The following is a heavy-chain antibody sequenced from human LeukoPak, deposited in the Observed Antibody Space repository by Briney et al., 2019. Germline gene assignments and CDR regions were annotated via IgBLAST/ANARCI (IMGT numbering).Heavy chain of an antibody. CDR1: GGSISSYY. CDR3: AAITGTKSGALDI. D-gene: IGHD1-7*01. V-gene: IGHV4-4*09. J-gene: IGHJ3*02. CDR2: IYNSGST. Sequence: SETLSLTCTVSGGSISSYYWSWIRQPPGKGLEWIGYIYNSGSTSYSPSLKSRVTILVDTSKNQFSLKLSSVTAADTAVYYCAAITGTKSGALDIWGRGTMVTVSS.